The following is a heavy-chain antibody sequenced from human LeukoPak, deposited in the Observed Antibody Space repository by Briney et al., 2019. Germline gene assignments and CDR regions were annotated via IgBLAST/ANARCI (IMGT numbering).Heavy chain of an antibody. J-gene: IGHJ4*02. D-gene: IGHD3-22*01. CDR1: GGTFSSYA. CDR2: INAGNGNT. Sequence: GASVKVSCKASGGTFSSYAISWVRQAPGQRLEWMGWINAGNGNTKYSQKFQGRVTITRDTSASTAYMELSSLRSEDTAVYYCASAPRAGDYYDSSGYYSWGQGTLVTVSS. CDR3: ASAPRAGDYYDSSGYYS. V-gene: IGHV1-3*01.